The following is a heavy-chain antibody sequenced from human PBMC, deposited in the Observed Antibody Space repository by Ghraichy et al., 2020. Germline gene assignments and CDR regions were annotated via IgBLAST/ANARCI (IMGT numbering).Heavy chain of an antibody. CDR1: GFTFDSYT. D-gene: IGHD3-10*01. V-gene: IGHV3-21*01. Sequence: GESLNISCAASGFTFDSYTMHWVRQAPGKGLEWVSSISSTYTYIYYADSVRGRFTVSRDNAKNSLDLQMSSLTAEDTAIYYCARGITMVRGLLYFFDYWGQGTLVTVSP. CDR2: ISSTYTYI. CDR3: ARGITMVRGLLYFFDY. J-gene: IGHJ4*02.